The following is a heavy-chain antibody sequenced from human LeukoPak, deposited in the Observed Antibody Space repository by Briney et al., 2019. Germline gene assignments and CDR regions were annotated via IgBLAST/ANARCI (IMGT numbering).Heavy chain of an antibody. CDR2: IYYSGST. CDR3: ARETDYYDSSGYSP. V-gene: IGHV4-61*01. Sequence: PSETLSLTCTVSGGSVSSGSYYWSWIRQPPGKGLEWIGYIYYSGSTNYNPSLKSRVTISVDTSKNQFSLKLSSVTAADTAVYYCARETDYYDSSGYSPWGQGTLVTVSS. J-gene: IGHJ5*02. CDR1: GGSVSSGSYY. D-gene: IGHD3-22*01.